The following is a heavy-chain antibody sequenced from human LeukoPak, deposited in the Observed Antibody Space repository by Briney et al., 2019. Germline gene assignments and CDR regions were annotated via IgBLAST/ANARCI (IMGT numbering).Heavy chain of an antibody. Sequence: GGSLRLSCAASGFTFSSYDMHWVRHATGKGLEWVSVIGTSGDTYYAGSVKGRFTISRENAKNSLYLQMNSLTAGDTAVYFCSRVGSSGWPNYFDSWGQGTLVTVSS. CDR1: GFTFSSYD. D-gene: IGHD6-19*01. CDR3: SRVGSSGWPNYFDS. V-gene: IGHV3-13*04. J-gene: IGHJ4*02. CDR2: IGTSGDT.